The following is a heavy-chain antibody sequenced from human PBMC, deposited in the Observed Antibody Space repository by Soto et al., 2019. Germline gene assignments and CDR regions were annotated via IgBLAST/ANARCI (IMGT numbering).Heavy chain of an antibody. Sequence: QVQLVQSGAEVRTPGASVKVSCKASGYTFTSYDINWVRQATGQGPEWMGWMNPDSGNTGYVQKFQGRVTMTRNTAISTAYMELSSLRSEDTAVYYFARSVGGSTVNFDYWGQGTLVTVSS. J-gene: IGHJ4*02. CDR2: MNPDSGNT. CDR3: ARSVGGSTVNFDY. V-gene: IGHV1-8*01. D-gene: IGHD3-10*01. CDR1: GYTFTSYD.